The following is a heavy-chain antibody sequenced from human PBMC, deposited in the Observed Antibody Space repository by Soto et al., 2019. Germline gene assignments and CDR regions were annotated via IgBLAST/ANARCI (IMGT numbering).Heavy chain of an antibody. CDR1: GFTFSSYS. CDR3: ARGRYCSSINGPRGYAFDL. Sequence: EVQLVESGGGLVKPGGSLRLSCAASGFTFSSYSMNWVRQAPGKGLEWVSSISSSSSYIYYADSVTGRFTISRYNDKGSLNLQMNSLRAEDTAVYYCARGRYCSSINGPRGYAFDLWGQGTMVTVSA. CDR2: ISSSSSYI. J-gene: IGHJ3*01. D-gene: IGHD2-2*01. V-gene: IGHV3-21*01.